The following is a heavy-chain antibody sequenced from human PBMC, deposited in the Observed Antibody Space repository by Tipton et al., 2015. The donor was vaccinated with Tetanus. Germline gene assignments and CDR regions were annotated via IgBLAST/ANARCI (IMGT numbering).Heavy chain of an antibody. D-gene: IGHD3-22*01. CDR2: IIPIFGAI. CDR1: GGSFSTYI. CDR3: ARSRGGTRVYYAIAF. V-gene: IGHV1-69*06. Sequence: QSGAEVEKPGSSVKVSCKTSGGSFSTYITSWVRQAPGQGLEWMGGIIPIFGAITYARKFQGRVTITADKSTNTAYMELSSLRSEDTAVYYCARSRGGTRVYYAIAFWGQGTLVTVSS. J-gene: IGHJ4*02.